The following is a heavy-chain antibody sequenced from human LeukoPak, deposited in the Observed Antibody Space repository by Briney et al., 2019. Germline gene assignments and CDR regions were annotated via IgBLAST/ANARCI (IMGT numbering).Heavy chain of an antibody. J-gene: IGHJ4*02. Sequence: ASVKVSCKASGYTFTSYYMHWVRQAPGQGLEWMGIINPSGGSTGYAQKFQGRVTMTRDTSTSTLYMELSSLRSEDTAVYYCAQRSSGYYYSDYWGQGTLVTVSS. D-gene: IGHD3-22*01. V-gene: IGHV1-46*01. CDR1: GYTFTSYY. CDR2: INPSGGST. CDR3: AQRSSGYYYSDY.